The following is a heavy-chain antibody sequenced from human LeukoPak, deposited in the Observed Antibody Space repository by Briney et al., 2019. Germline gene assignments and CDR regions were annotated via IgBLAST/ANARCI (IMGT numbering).Heavy chain of an antibody. CDR2: IKQDGSEK. Sequence: GGSLRLSCAASGFTFSSYWMSWVRQAPGKGLEWVANIKQDGSEKFYADSVKGRFTISRDNAKNSLYLQMNGLRAEDTAVYYCATRHDSSGRYPDYWGQGTLVTVSS. CDR3: ATRHDSSGRYPDY. V-gene: IGHV3-7*01. CDR1: GFTFSSYW. D-gene: IGHD3-22*01. J-gene: IGHJ4*02.